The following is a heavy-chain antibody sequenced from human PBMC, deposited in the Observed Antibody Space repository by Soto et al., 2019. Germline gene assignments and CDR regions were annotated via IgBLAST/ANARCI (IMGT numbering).Heavy chain of an antibody. CDR1: GGSISSSTSY. CDR3: ARPVNYYYYYMDV. CDR2: INYSGST. J-gene: IGHJ6*03. Sequence: SETLSLTCTVSGGSISSSTSYWGWIRQPPGKGLEWIGSINYSGSTYYSPSLESRVTISADTSKNQFSLKLSSVTAADTAVYYCARPVNYYYYYMDVWGKGTMVTVSS. V-gene: IGHV4-39*01.